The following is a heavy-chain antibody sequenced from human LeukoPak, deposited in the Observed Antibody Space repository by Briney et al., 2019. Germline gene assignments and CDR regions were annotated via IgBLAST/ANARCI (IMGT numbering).Heavy chain of an antibody. CDR3: ARDGMDYYGSGSSGAFDI. CDR1: GFTFSSYW. CDR2: INSDGSST. Sequence: PGGYLRLSCAASGFTFSSYWMHWVRQAPGKGLVWVSRINSDGSSTSYADSVKGRFTISRDNAKNTLYLQMNSLRAEDTAVYYCARDGMDYYGSGSSGAFDIWGQGTMVTVSS. D-gene: IGHD3-10*01. J-gene: IGHJ3*02. V-gene: IGHV3-74*01.